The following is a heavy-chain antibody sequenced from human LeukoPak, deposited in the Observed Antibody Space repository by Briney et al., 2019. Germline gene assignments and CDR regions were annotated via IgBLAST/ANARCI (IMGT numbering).Heavy chain of an antibody. CDR1: GYTFTSYG. Sequence: ASVKVSCKASGYTFTSYGISWVRQAPGQGLEWMGWISAYNGNTNYAQKLQGRVTMTTDTSTSTAYMELRSLRSDDTAVYYCARGSRYYDSSGYWTYYMDVWGKGTTVTVSS. CDR3: ARGSRYYDSSGYWTYYMDV. V-gene: IGHV1-18*01. J-gene: IGHJ6*03. D-gene: IGHD3-22*01. CDR2: ISAYNGNT.